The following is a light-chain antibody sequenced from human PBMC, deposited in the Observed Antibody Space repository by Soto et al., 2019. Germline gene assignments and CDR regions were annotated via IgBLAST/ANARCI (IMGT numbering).Light chain of an antibody. CDR1: SSDVGGYNS. J-gene: IGLJ2*01. Sequence: QSALTQPRSVSGSPGQSVTISCTGTSSDVGGYNSVSWHQHHPGKAPKLMIYDVTKRPSGVPDRFSGSKSGNTASLTISGLQAEDEADYYCCSYAGSRVVFGGGTKVTVL. CDR2: DVT. CDR3: CSYAGSRVV. V-gene: IGLV2-11*01.